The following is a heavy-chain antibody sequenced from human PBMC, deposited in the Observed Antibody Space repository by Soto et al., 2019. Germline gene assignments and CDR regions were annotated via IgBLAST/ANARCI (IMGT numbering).Heavy chain of an antibody. CDR3: AKEGMAGMFDY. V-gene: IGHV3-30-3*01. CDR2: ISYDGSNK. J-gene: IGHJ4*02. D-gene: IGHD3-10*01. Sequence: PGGSLRLSCAASGFTFSSYAMHWVRQAPGKGLEWVAVISYDGSNKYYADSVKGRFTISRDNSKNTLYLQMNSLRAEDTAVYYCAKEGMAGMFDYWGQGTLVTVSS. CDR1: GFTFSSYA.